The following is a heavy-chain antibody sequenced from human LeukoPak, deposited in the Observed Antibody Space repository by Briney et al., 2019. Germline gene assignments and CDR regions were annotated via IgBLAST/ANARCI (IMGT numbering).Heavy chain of an antibody. CDR2: IWYGGSNE. CDR1: GFTFSNSG. Sequence: PGGSLRLSCAASGFTFSNSGMHWVRQAPGKGLEWVAVIWYGGSNEYYADAVKGRFIISRDNSKNTVHLQMHSLRVEDTSVYYCAREISMFVNAFDLWGQGTLVAVSS. D-gene: IGHD3-10*02. CDR3: AREISMFVNAFDL. J-gene: IGHJ3*01. V-gene: IGHV3-33*01.